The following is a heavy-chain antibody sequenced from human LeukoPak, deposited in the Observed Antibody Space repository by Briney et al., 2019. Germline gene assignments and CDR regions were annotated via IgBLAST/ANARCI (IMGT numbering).Heavy chain of an antibody. Sequence: GASVKVSCKASGDTFSSYSITWVRQAPGQGLEWMGGFIPIFGRANYAQKFQDRVTITTDESTSTAYMELSSLRSEDTAVYYCARNLRSDYYYMDVWGKGTAVTVSS. V-gene: IGHV1-69*05. CDR1: GDTFSSYS. CDR3: ARNLRSDYYYMDV. CDR2: FIPIFGRA. J-gene: IGHJ6*03.